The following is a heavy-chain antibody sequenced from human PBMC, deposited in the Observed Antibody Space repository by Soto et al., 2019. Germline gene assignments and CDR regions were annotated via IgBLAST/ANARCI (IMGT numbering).Heavy chain of an antibody. CDR2: INHRGNS. Sequence: WGWVRKAPGKGLEWIGAINHRGNSYYNSSLKSRVTMSVDTSRNQFPLSLTSVAAADTAIYYCTRECGPSSAYDSSGFSPHSWGHGPLVT. V-gene: IGHV4-39*06. D-gene: IGHD3-22*01. CDR3: TRECGPSSAYDSSGFSPHS. J-gene: IGHJ5*01.